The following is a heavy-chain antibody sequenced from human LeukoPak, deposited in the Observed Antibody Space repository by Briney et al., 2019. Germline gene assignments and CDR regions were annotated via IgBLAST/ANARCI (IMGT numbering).Heavy chain of an antibody. CDR3: AKDGIAGADNSHFDN. CDR2: LSNSGGST. Sequence: PGGSVRLSCATAGFTFSSYAMSWLRQAPGKGLEWVSGLSNSGGSTYYADSVKGRFTISRDNSKNTLYLQMNSLRAEDTAVYYCAKDGIAGADNSHFDNWGQGTLVTVSS. CDR1: GFTFSSYA. V-gene: IGHV3-23*01. D-gene: IGHD4-23*01. J-gene: IGHJ4*02.